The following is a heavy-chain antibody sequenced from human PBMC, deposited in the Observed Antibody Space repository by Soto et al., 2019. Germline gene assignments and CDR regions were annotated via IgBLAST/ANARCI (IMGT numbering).Heavy chain of an antibody. D-gene: IGHD2-2*01. V-gene: IGHV4-31*03. CDR3: ARVVPAALYYYYYMDV. Sequence: SETLSLTCTVSGGSISSGGYYWSWIRQHPGKGLEWIGYIYYSGSTYYNPSLKSRVTISVDTSKNQFSLKLSSVTAADTAVYYCARVVPAALYYYYYMDVWGKGTTVTVSS. CDR1: GGSISSGGYY. J-gene: IGHJ6*03. CDR2: IYYSGST.